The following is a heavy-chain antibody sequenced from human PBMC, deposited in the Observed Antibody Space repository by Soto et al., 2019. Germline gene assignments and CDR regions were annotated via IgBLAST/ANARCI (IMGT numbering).Heavy chain of an antibody. D-gene: IGHD6-19*01. CDR1: GFTFSNYA. Sequence: GGSLRLSCVASGFTFSNYAMSWVRQAPGKGLEWVSGISGSGGTTYYADSVKGRFTISRDNSKNTLFLQMNSLRAGDTAVYYCAKDPQHWLTIFAYSGQGALVTVSS. V-gene: IGHV3-23*01. CDR3: AKDPQHWLTIFAY. CDR2: ISGSGGTT. J-gene: IGHJ4*02.